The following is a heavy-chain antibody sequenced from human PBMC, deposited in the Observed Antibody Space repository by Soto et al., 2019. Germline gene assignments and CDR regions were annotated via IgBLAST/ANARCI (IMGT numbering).Heavy chain of an antibody. D-gene: IGHD2-2*01. CDR3: AKDMGYHRRHGLDV. V-gene: IGHV3-23*01. J-gene: IGHJ6*02. CDR2: TTGHGDST. Sequence: EVQLLESGGGLVQPGGSLRLSCVASGLTFNSYAMTWVRQAPGKGLEWVSTTTGHGDSTYYTDSVKGRFTISRDNSKNTLYLQMNSLSAEDTAVYYCAKDMGYHRRHGLDVWGQGTTVTVSS. CDR1: GLTFNSYA.